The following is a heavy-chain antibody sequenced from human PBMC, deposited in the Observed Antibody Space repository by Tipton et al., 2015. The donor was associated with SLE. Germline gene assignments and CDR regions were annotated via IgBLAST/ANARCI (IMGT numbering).Heavy chain of an antibody. CDR2: IYYGGTI. J-gene: IGHJ4*02. Sequence: TLSLTCNVSVYSISSSHWWGWIRQPPGKGPEWIGHIYYGGTIYYNPSLKSRVTMSIDTSKNQFSLKLTSVTAADTAVYFCARFDYSNWDDYWGQGTLVTVSS. V-gene: IGHV4-28*02. D-gene: IGHD4-11*01. CDR1: VYSISSSHW. CDR3: ARFDYSNWDDY.